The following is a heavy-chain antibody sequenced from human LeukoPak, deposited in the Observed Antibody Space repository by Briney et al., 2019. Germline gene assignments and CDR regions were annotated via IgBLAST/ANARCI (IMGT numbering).Heavy chain of an antibody. D-gene: IGHD5-12*01. V-gene: IGHV4-34*01. CDR3: ARGSMKWLRYSYYYYYYMDV. J-gene: IGHJ6*03. CDR1: DESFSDFY. Sequence: SETLSLTCTVYDESFSDFYWNWIRQPPGKGLEWIGEINHSGSTNYNPSLKSRVTISVDTSKNQFSLKLSSVTAADTAVYYCARGSMKWLRYSYYYYYYMDVWGKGTTVTVSS. CDR2: INHSGST.